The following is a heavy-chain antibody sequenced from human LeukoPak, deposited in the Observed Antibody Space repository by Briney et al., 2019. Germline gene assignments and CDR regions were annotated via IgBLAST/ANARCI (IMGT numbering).Heavy chain of an antibody. J-gene: IGHJ5*02. CDR3: AKDGLRLGYCSSTSCYADWFDP. Sequence: PGRSLRLSCAAPGFTFSSYGMHGVRQAPGKGREGGAGISYDGSNKYYADSVKGRFTISRDNSKNTLYLQMNSLRAEDTAVYYCAKDGLRLGYCSSTSCYADWFDPWGQGTLVTVSS. CDR2: ISYDGSNK. CDR1: GFTFSSYG. D-gene: IGHD2-2*01. V-gene: IGHV3-30*18.